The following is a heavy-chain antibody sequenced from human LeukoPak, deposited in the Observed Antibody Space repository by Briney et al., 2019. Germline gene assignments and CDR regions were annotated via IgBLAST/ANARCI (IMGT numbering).Heavy chain of an antibody. CDR3: ARGDSSSWYRGSWWFDP. D-gene: IGHD6-13*01. J-gene: IGHJ5*02. CDR2: IKQDGSEK. CDR1: GFTFSSYW. Sequence: GGSLRLSCAASGFTFSSYWMSWVRQAPGKGLEWVANIKQDGSEKYYVDSVKGRFTISRDNAKNSLHLQMNSLRAEDTAVYYCARGDSSSWYRGSWWFDPWGQGTLVTVSS. V-gene: IGHV3-7*01.